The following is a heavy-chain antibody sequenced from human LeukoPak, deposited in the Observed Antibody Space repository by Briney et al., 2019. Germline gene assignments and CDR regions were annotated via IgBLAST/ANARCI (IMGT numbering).Heavy chain of an antibody. Sequence: GRSLRLSCAASGFTFSDYFMDWVRQAPGRGLEWVARSRNRANGYTTEYPASVVDGFTISRDVSRNLLYLQMNSLKAEDTAVYYCVRGYNGFDSWGQGTLVTVSS. D-gene: IGHD2-8*01. V-gene: IGHV3-72*01. CDR1: GFTFSDYF. CDR3: VRGYNGFDS. CDR2: SRNRANGYTT. J-gene: IGHJ4*02.